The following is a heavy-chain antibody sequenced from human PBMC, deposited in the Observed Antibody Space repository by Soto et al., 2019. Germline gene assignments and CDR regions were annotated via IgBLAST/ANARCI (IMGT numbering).Heavy chain of an antibody. Sequence: SETPSLTCAVYGGSFSGYYWSWIRQPPGKGLEWIGEINHSGSTNYNPSLKSRVTISVDTSKNQFSLKLSSVTAADTAVYYCARVGWVLDYWGQGTLVTVSS. CDR3: ARVGWVLDY. CDR1: GGSFSGYY. V-gene: IGHV4-34*01. J-gene: IGHJ4*02. CDR2: INHSGST. D-gene: IGHD1-1*01.